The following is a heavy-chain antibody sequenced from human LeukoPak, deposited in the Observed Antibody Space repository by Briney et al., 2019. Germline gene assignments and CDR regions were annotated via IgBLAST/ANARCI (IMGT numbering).Heavy chain of an antibody. V-gene: IGHV1-8*01. CDR2: MNPNSGNT. Sequence: RWASVKVSCKASGYTFTSYDINWVRQATGQGLEWMGWMNPNSGNTGYAQKFQGRVTMTRNTSISTAYMELSSLRSEDTAVYYCARGVNYDILTGYYLNYYYYYYMDVWGKGTTVTVSS. J-gene: IGHJ6*03. CDR1: GYTFTSYD. D-gene: IGHD3-9*01. CDR3: ARGVNYDILTGYYLNYYYYYYMDV.